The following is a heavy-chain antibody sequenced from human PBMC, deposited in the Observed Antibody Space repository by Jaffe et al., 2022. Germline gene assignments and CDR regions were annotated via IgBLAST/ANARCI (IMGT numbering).Heavy chain of an antibody. Sequence: QVQLVESGGGVVQPGGSLRLSCAASGFTFSSYGMHWVRQAPGKGLEWVAFIRYDGSNKYYADSVKGRFTISRDNSKNTLYLQMNSLRAEDTAVYYCAKAFPPERPAEQWLVSPFDYWGQGTLVTVSS. J-gene: IGHJ4*02. CDR3: AKAFPPERPAEQWLVSPFDY. V-gene: IGHV3-30*02. D-gene: IGHD6-19*01. CDR1: GFTFSSYG. CDR2: IRYDGSNK.